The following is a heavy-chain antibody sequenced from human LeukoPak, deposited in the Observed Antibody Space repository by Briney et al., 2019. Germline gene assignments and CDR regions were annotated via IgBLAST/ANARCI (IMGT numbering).Heavy chain of an antibody. CDR3: AKNGDRGAYCSGGSCYPYYYYYIDV. CDR1: GFTFSSYA. CDR2: ISTTGGTT. J-gene: IGHJ6*03. D-gene: IGHD2-15*01. V-gene: IGHV3-23*01. Sequence: GGSLRLSCAASGFTFSSYAMSWVRQAPGKGLEWVSAISTTGGTTYYADSVKDRFTISRDNSKNTLYLQMNSLRAEDTAIYYCAKNGDRGAYCSGGSCYPYYYYYIDVWGKGTTVTISS.